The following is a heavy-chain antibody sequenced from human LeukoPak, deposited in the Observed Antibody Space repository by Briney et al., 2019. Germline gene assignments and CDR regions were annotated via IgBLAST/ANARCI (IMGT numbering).Heavy chain of an antibody. CDR2: IYSGGST. J-gene: IGHJ4*01. CDR1: GFTVSSNY. Sequence: GGSLRLSCAASGFTVSSNYMSWVRQAPGKGLEWVSVIYSGGSTYYADSVKGRFTISRDNSKDTLYLQMNSLRADDAAVYYCARGGYTGYDNFDYWGQEPWSPSPQ. D-gene: IGHD5-12*01. CDR3: ARGGYTGYDNFDY. V-gene: IGHV3-53*05.